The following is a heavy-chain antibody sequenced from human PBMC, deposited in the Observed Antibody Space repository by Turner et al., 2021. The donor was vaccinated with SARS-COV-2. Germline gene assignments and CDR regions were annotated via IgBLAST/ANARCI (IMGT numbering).Heavy chain of an antibody. CDR2: IYHSGST. CDR1: GGSISNSNW. J-gene: IGHJ5*02. Sequence: QVQLQESGPGLVKPSGTLSLTCAVPGGSISNSNWRSWVRQPPGKGLEWIGEIYHSGSTNYNPSLESRVTISVDKSKNQFSLKLSSVTAADTAVYYCARRYCSSFSCPNWFDPWGQGTLVTVSS. D-gene: IGHD2-2*01. V-gene: IGHV4-4*02. CDR3: ARRYCSSFSCPNWFDP.